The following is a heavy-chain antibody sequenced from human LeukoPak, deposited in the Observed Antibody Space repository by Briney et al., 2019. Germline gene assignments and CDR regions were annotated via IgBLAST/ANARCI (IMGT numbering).Heavy chain of an antibody. J-gene: IGHJ3*02. CDR1: GGSISSYY. CDR3: ARGPSYYYDSSGYYLLHALDI. D-gene: IGHD3-22*01. V-gene: IGHV4-59*01. Sequence: SETLSLTCTVSGGSISSYYWSWIRQPPGKGLEWIGYIYYSGSTNYNPSLKSRVTISVDTSKNQFSLKLSSVTAADTAVYYCARGPSYYYDSSGYYLLHALDIWGQGAMVTVSS. CDR2: IYYSGST.